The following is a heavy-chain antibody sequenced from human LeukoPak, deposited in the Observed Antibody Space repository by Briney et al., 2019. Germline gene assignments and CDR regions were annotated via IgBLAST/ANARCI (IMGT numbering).Heavy chain of an antibody. Sequence: PGGSLRLSCAASGFTFSSYSMNWVRQAPGKGLEWVSSISSSSSYIYYADSVKGRFTISRDNAKNSLYLQMNSLRAEDTAVYYCARDKGGPDRVDAFDIWGQGTIVTVSS. CDR2: ISSSSSYI. J-gene: IGHJ3*02. V-gene: IGHV3-21*01. CDR3: ARDKGGPDRVDAFDI. D-gene: IGHD1-14*01. CDR1: GFTFSSYS.